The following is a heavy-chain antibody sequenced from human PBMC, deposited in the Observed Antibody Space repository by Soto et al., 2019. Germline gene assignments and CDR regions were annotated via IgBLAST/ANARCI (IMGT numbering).Heavy chain of an antibody. Sequence: SETLSLTCTVSGGSISSSSYYWGWIRQPPGKGLEWIGSIYYSGSTYYNPSLKSRVTISVDTSKNQFSLKLSPVTAADTAVYYCARRNFWSGYYGYFDLWGRGTLVTVSS. CDR3: ARRNFWSGYYGYFDL. CDR1: GGSISSSSYY. V-gene: IGHV4-39*01. J-gene: IGHJ2*01. CDR2: IYYSGST. D-gene: IGHD3-3*01.